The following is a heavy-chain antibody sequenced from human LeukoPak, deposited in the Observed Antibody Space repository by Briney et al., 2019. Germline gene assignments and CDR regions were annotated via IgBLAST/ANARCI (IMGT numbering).Heavy chain of an antibody. V-gene: IGHV3-23*01. CDR1: GFTFSSYA. D-gene: IGHD2-21*01. Sequence: GGSLRLSCAASGFTFSSYAMSLVRQAPGKGLEWVSAISGSGGSTYYADSVKGRFTISRENSKNTLYLQMNSLRAEDTAVYYCAKFLPTHIVVANYYFDYWGQGTLVTVSS. J-gene: IGHJ4*02. CDR3: AKFLPTHIVVANYYFDY. CDR2: ISGSGGST.